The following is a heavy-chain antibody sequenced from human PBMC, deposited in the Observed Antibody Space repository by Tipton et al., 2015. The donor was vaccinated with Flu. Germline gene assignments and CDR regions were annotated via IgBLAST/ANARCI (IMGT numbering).Heavy chain of an antibody. CDR3: ARDHPPSITVLGEITDYFGMAV. J-gene: IGHJ6*02. Sequence: SLRLSCAASGFTFSDYYMSWIRQLSGKGLEWVSHISSSSSTINYADSVKGRFTISRDNAKNSLYLQMNSLRAEDTAVYYCARDHPPSITVLGEITDYFGMAVWGQGTTVTVSS. CDR2: ISSSSSTI. CDR1: GFTFSDYY. D-gene: IGHD3-3*01. V-gene: IGHV3-11*01.